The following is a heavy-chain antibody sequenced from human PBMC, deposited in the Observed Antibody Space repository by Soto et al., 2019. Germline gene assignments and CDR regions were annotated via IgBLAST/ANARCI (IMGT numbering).Heavy chain of an antibody. D-gene: IGHD2-2*01. V-gene: IGHV4-30-4*01. Sequence: TLSLTCTVSGGSISRGDYYWSWIRQPPGKGLEWIGYIYYSGSTYYNPSLKSRVTISVDTSKNQFSLKLSSVTAADTAVYYCAREIERDCISTSCASIGVHAFDIWGQGTMVTVSS. J-gene: IGHJ3*02. CDR2: IYYSGST. CDR1: GGSISRGDYY. CDR3: AREIERDCISTSCASIGVHAFDI.